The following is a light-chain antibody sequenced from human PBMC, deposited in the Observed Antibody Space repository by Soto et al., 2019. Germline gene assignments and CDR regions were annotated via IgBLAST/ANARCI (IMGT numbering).Light chain of an antibody. CDR1: QRVTTSY. J-gene: IGKJ1*01. Sequence: EIVLTQSPGTLSLSPGERATLSCRTSQRVTTSYLAWYQQKPGQPPRLLIDGTSNRATGIPDRFSGSGSATDFTLTISRLESEDFAVYYCHQYGDSPQTFGQGTKVEI. CDR3: HQYGDSPQT. V-gene: IGKV3-20*01. CDR2: GTS.